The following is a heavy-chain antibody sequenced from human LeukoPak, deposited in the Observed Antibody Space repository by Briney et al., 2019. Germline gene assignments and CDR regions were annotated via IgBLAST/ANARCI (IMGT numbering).Heavy chain of an antibody. J-gene: IGHJ4*02. CDR2: ISYDGSNK. CDR1: GFTFSSYG. Sequence: GGSLRLSCAASGFTFSSYGMHWVRQAPGKGLEWVAVISYDGSNKYYADSVKGRFTISRDNAKNSLYLQMNSLRDEDTAVYYCARDIGYSGYDYHGYWGQGTLVTVSS. CDR3: ARDIGYSGYDYHGY. V-gene: IGHV3-30*03. D-gene: IGHD5-12*01.